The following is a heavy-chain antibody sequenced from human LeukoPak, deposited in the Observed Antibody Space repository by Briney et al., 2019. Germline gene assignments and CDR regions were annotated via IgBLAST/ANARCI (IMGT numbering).Heavy chain of an antibody. J-gene: IGHJ4*02. D-gene: IGHD5-24*01. Sequence: GGSLRLSCAASGFTFSSYVMHWVRQAPGKGLEWVAIISFDGGSKYYADSVKGRFTISRDNSKNTLYLQMNSLRAEDTTMYYCARDANPPNYHFDSWGQGTLVTVSS. CDR3: ARDANPPNYHFDS. CDR1: GFTFSSYV. V-gene: IGHV3-30*04. CDR2: ISFDGGSK.